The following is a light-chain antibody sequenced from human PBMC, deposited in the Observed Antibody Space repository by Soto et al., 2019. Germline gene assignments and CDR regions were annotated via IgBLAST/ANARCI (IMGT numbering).Light chain of an antibody. J-gene: IGKJ1*01. CDR2: LAS. CDR3: QQYGSSPPWT. Sequence: EIVLTQSPGTLSLSPGERATLSCRASQSVSSSYLAWYQQKPGQAPRLLIYLASSRATGIPDRFSGSGSGTDFTLTISRLELEDFAVYYCQQYGSSPPWTFGQGTKVEIK. V-gene: IGKV3-20*01. CDR1: QSVSSSY.